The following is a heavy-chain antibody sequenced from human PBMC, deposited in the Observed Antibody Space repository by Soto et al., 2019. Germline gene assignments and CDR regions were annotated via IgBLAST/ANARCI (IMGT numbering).Heavy chain of an antibody. D-gene: IGHD6-13*01. J-gene: IGHJ4*02. Sequence: SETLSLTCTVSGGSVSSGSYYWSWIRQPPGKGLEWIGYIYYSGSTNYNPSLKSRVTISVDTSKNQFSLKLSSVTAADTAVYYCARDLAAAGPIDYWGQGTLVTVSS. CDR3: ARDLAAAGPIDY. CDR2: IYYSGST. CDR1: GGSVSSGSYY. V-gene: IGHV4-61*01.